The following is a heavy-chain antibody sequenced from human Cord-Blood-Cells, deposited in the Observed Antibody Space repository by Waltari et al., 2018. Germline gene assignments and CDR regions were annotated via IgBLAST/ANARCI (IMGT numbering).Heavy chain of an antibody. Sequence: EVQLVESGGGLVQPGGSLRLSCAASGFTFRSYWRSWVRQAPGKGLEWVANIKQDGSEKYYVDSVKGRFTISRDNAKNSLYLQMNSLRAEDTAVYYCARDLGVLPQPDYWGQGTLVTVSS. D-gene: IGHD2-2*01. CDR2: IKQDGSEK. CDR3: ARDLGVLPQPDY. CDR1: GFTFRSYW. J-gene: IGHJ4*02. V-gene: IGHV3-7*01.